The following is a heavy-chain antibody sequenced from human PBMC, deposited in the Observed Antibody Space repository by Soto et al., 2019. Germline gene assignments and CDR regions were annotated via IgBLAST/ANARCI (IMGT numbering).Heavy chain of an antibody. CDR1: GFTFSSYG. D-gene: IGHD6-6*01. V-gene: IGHV3-33*01. CDR3: ARGLSAHPNADHPLYYFDY. J-gene: IGHJ4*02. CDR2: IWYGGSNK. Sequence: GGSLRLSCAASGFTFSSYGMHWVRQAPGKGLEWVAVIWYGGSNKYYADSVKGRFTISRDNSKNTLYLQMNSLRAEDTAVYHCARGLSAHPNADHPLYYFDYWSQGTLVTVSS.